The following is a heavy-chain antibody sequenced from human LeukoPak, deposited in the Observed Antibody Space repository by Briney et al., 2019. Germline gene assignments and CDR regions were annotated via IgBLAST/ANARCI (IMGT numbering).Heavy chain of an antibody. J-gene: IGHJ4*02. D-gene: IGHD1-26*01. CDR1: GYTFTSYD. V-gene: IGHV1-8*01. Sequence: ASVKVSCKASGYTFTSYDINWVRQATGQGLEWMGWMNPNSGNTGYAQKFQGRVTMTRNTSISTAYMELSSLRSEDTAVYYCASLSRWELQYFDYWGQGTLVTVSS. CDR2: MNPNSGNT. CDR3: ASLSRWELQYFDY.